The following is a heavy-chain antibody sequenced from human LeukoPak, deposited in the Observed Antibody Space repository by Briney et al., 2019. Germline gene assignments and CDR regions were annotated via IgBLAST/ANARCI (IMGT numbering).Heavy chain of an antibody. CDR1: GFTFSNYF. CDR3: ARDRPDYYDVTRVIDY. Sequence: GGSLRLSCTASGFTFSNYFMSWVRQAPGKGLEWVANIKQDGSEKYYVDSVKGRFTISRDNAKNTLYLQMNSLRAEDTAVYYCARDRPDYYDVTRVIDYWGQGTLVTVSS. V-gene: IGHV3-7*01. CDR2: IKQDGSEK. D-gene: IGHD3-22*01. J-gene: IGHJ4*02.